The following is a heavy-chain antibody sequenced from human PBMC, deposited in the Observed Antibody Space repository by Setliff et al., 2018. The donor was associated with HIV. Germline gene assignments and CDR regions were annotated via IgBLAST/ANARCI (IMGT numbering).Heavy chain of an antibody. Sequence: SQTLSLTCTDSGDGSSRWQWSWIRQPPGKAREWIGRIYASGNTKYNPSLKGRVTISVDTSKNQFSLKLNSVTAADTAVYYCARFSNTLNWFDPWGQGTLVTVSS. V-gene: IGHV4-4*08. J-gene: IGHJ5*02. CDR2: IYASGNT. D-gene: IGHD4-4*01. CDR1: GDGSSRWQ. CDR3: ARFSNTLNWFDP.